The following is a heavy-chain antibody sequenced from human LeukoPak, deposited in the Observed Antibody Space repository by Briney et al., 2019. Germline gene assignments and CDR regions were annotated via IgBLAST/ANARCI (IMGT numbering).Heavy chain of an antibody. J-gene: IGHJ4*02. CDR1: RFTFSSYA. CDR3: AKEVVSSVVSGGDY. Sequence: PAGKLRCSCAASRFTFSSYAMSWVRQAQGKELKGVSTISGSGSSTDYEVSVKIRFTISRDNCKNTLDLQMNSLEAEDLAVCYCAKEVVSSVVSGGDYWGQGTLVTVSS. V-gene: IGHV3-23*01. CDR2: ISGSGSST. D-gene: IGHD4-23*01.